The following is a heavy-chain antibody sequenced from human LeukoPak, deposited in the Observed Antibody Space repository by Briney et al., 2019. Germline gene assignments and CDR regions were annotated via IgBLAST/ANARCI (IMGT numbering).Heavy chain of an antibody. CDR1: GGSISSSSYY. CDR3: ARHGIAARPDYYYYMDV. V-gene: IGHV4-39*01. CDR2: IYYSGST. Sequence: PSETLSLTCTVSGGSISSSSYYWGWIRQPPGKGQEWIGSIYYSGSTYYNPSLKSRVTISVDTSKNQFSLKLSSVTAADTAVYYCARHGIAARPDYYYYMDVWGKGTTVTVSS. D-gene: IGHD6-6*01. J-gene: IGHJ6*03.